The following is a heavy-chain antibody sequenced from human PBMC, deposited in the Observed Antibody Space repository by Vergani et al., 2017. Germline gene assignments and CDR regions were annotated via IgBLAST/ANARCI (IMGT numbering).Heavy chain of an antibody. CDR2: ISYDGSNK. D-gene: IGHD2-2*01. CDR1: GFTFSSYG. Sequence: QVQLVESGGGVVQPGRSLRLSCAASGFTFSSYGMHWVRQAPGKGLEWVGVISYDGSNKYYVDSVKGRFTISRDNSKNTLYLQMNSLRAEDTAVYYCAKGYCSSTSCLVDVWGKGTTVTVSS. J-gene: IGHJ6*04. CDR3: AKGYCSSTSCLVDV. V-gene: IGHV3-30*18.